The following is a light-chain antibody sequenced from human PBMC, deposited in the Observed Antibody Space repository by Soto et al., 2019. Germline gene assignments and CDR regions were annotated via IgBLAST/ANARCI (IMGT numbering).Light chain of an antibody. CDR2: DAS. J-gene: IGKJ4*01. V-gene: IGKV3-11*01. Sequence: EIVLTQSPATLSLSPGERATLSCRASQSVGTYLAWYQHKPGQAPRLLINDASNRATASPARFSGSGSRIDFTLTISSLEPDDCAVYYCQQRSNWHSGVGGETKVETK. CDR3: QQRSNWHSG. CDR1: QSVGTY.